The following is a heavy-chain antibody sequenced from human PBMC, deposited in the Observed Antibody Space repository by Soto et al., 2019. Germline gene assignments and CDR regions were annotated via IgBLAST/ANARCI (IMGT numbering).Heavy chain of an antibody. V-gene: IGHV5-51*01. J-gene: IGHJ6*02. D-gene: IGHD6-13*01. CDR1: GYSFTSYL. CDR2: IYPGDSDT. Sequence: PEDSLXISCKGSGYSFTSYLIGWVRQMPGKGLEWMGIIYPGDSDTRYSPSFQGQVTISADKSISTAYLQWSSLKASDTAMYYCARLFPTEFQLAAAGDYGMDVWGQGTTVTVSS. CDR3: ARLFPTEFQLAAAGDYGMDV.